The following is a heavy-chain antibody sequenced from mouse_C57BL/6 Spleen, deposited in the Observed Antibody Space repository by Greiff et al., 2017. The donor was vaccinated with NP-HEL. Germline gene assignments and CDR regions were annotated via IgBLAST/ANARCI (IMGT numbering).Heavy chain of an antibody. Sequence: EVQLQQSGPVLVKPGASVKMSCKASGYTFTDYYMNWVKQSHGKSLEWIGVINPYNGGTSYNQKFKGKATLTVDKSSSTAYMELNSLTSEDSAVYYCARDDYDVGQYYFDYWGQGTTLTVSS. D-gene: IGHD2-4*01. V-gene: IGHV1-19*01. CDR1: GYTFTDYY. CDR3: ARDDYDVGQYYFDY. J-gene: IGHJ2*01. CDR2: INPYNGGT.